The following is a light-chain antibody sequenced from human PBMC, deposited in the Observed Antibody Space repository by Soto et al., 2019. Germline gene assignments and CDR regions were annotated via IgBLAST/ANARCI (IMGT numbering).Light chain of an antibody. CDR2: GAS. J-gene: IGKJ4*01. Sequence: ERVMTQSPATLSVSPGERATLSCRASQSVGGDLAWYQQKPGQAPRLLIYGASSRAPGIPDRFSGSGSGTEFTLTISSLQSEDSAVYYCQQYENWPQGTLGVGTKADIK. CDR3: QQYENWPQGT. CDR1: QSVGGD. V-gene: IGKV3-15*01.